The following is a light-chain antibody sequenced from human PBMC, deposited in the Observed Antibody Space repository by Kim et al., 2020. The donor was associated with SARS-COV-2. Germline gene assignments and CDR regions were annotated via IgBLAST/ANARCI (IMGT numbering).Light chain of an antibody. Sequence: SPGERVTRSCRASQSVSSNLAWYQQRPGQAPRLLIYGASTRATGIPARFSGSGSGTEFTLTISSLQFEDFAVYYCQQYNDWPPWTFGQGTKVDIK. CDR3: QQYNDWPPWT. CDR2: GAS. CDR1: QSVSSN. J-gene: IGKJ1*01. V-gene: IGKV3-15*01.